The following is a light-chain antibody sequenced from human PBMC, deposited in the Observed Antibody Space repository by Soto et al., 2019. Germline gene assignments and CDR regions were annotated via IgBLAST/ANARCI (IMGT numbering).Light chain of an antibody. CDR3: MQALQTPFT. CDR1: QSLLHSNGYNC. Sequence: DIVMTQSPLSLPVTPGEPASIACSSSQSLLHSNGYNCLDWYLQKPGQSPQLLIYLGSNRASGVPDRFSGSGSGTDFTLKISRVEAENVGVYYCMQALQTPFTFGPGTKVDIK. CDR2: LGS. J-gene: IGKJ3*01. V-gene: IGKV2-28*01.